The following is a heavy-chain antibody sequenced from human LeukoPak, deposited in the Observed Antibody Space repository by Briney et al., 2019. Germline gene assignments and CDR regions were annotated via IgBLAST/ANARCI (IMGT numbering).Heavy chain of an antibody. CDR1: GYSFTNYW. Sequence: GESLKIPCKGSGYSFTNYWIGWVLQMPGKGLEWMGIIYPGDSDTRDSPSFQGQVTISADKSISTAYLQWSSLKASDTAMYYCARAPYSGSYLYYYYYMDVRGKGTTVTVSS. V-gene: IGHV5-51*01. CDR2: IYPGDSDT. D-gene: IGHD1-26*01. J-gene: IGHJ6*03. CDR3: ARAPYSGSYLYYYYYMDV.